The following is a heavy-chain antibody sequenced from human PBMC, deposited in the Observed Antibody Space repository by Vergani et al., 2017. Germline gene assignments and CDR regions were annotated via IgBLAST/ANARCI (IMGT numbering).Heavy chain of an antibody. J-gene: IGHJ3*02. CDR1: GFTVSSNY. CDR3: ASGWVGSYYPEPDAFDI. Sequence: EVQLVESGGGLIQPGGSLRLSCAASGFTVSSNYMSWVRQAPGKGREWVSVIYSGGSTYYADSVKGRFTISRDNSKNTLYLQMNSLRAEDTAVYYCASGWVGSYYPEPDAFDIWGLGTMVTVSS. V-gene: IGHV3-53*01. CDR2: IYSGGST. D-gene: IGHD1-26*01.